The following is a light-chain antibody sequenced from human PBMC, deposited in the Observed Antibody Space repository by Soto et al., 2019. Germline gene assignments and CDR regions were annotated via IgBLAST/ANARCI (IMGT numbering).Light chain of an antibody. J-gene: IGLJ1*01. CDR3: CSYAGSYTGV. V-gene: IGLV2-11*01. CDR2: DVN. Sequence: QSALTQPRSVSGSPGQSVTISCTGTSSDVGGYNYVSWYQQHPGKAPKLIIYDVNKRPSGVPDRFSGSKSGNTASLTISGLQAEDEADFYCCSYAGSYTGVFGTGTKVTVL. CDR1: SSDVGGYNY.